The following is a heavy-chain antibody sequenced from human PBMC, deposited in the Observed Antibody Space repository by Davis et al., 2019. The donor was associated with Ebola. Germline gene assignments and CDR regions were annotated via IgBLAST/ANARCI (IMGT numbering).Heavy chain of an antibody. J-gene: IGHJ5*02. CDR2: IIPVVDTQ. CDR1: GGTFTNYA. V-gene: IGHV1-69*04. Sequence: AASVTVSCKTSGGTFTNYAVNWVRQAPGQGLEWMGRIIPVVDTQDYAQKFQGRVTLTADKATNTAYMELSGLRFDGRAVYYWARGKWFDPWGQGTLVSVTS. CDR3: ARGKWFDP.